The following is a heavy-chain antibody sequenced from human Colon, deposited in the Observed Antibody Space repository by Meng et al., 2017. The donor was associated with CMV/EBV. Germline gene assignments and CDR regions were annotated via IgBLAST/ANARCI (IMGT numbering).Heavy chain of an antibody. CDR2: INPNSGGT. V-gene: IGHV1-2*02. CDR3: ATVSSGYYLYFQH. CDR1: GYTFTGYY. Sequence: QVQLVQPGAEVTKPGASVKASCKASGYTFTGYYMHWVRQAPGQGLEWMGWINPNSGGTNYAQKFQGRVTMTRDTSISTAYMELSRLRSDDTAVYYCATVSSGYYLYFQHWGQGTLVTVSS. J-gene: IGHJ1*01. D-gene: IGHD3-22*01.